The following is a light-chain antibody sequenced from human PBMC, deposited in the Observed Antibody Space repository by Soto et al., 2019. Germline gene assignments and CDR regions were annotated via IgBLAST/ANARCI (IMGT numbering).Light chain of an antibody. Sequence: QAVVTQEPSLTVSPGGTVTLTCASSTGAVTSGYYPNWFQQKPGQAPRALIYSTSNKQSWTPARFSGSLLGDKAALTLSGVQPEDEAEYYCLLYYGGAYVFGTGTKLTVL. J-gene: IGLJ1*01. CDR2: STS. CDR1: TGAVTSGYY. V-gene: IGLV7-43*01. CDR3: LLYYGGAYV.